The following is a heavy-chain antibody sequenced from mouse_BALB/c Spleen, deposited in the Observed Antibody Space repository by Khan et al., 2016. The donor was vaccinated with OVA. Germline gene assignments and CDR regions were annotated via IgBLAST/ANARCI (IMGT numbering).Heavy chain of an antibody. V-gene: IGHV5-6*01. CDR1: GFTFSTYG. J-gene: IGHJ3*01. CDR3: ARLAYYYDSEGFAY. D-gene: IGHD1-1*01. CDR2: VSTGGHYT. Sequence: EVELVESGGDVVKPGGSLKLSCAASGFTFSTYGMSWVRQTPDKRLEWVATVSTGGHYTYYPDNVKGRFTISRDNAKNTLYLQMSSLKSEDTARFYCARLAYYYDSEGFAYWGQGTLVTVSA.